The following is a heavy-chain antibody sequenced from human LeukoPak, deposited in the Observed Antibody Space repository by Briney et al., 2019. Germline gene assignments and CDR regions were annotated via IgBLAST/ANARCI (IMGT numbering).Heavy chain of an antibody. Sequence: PGGSLRLSCAVSGITFSSYWMHWVRQDPGRGLLWVSRINTQGTYTNYADSVKGRFTISRDNAKNTLYLQMNSLRAEDTAVYYCAKVRIRTPRVTGSGGSCYSDWGQGTLVTVSS. CDR3: AKVRIRTPRVTGSGGSCYSD. CDR2: INTQGTYT. D-gene: IGHD2-15*01. J-gene: IGHJ4*02. CDR1: GITFSSYW. V-gene: IGHV3-74*01.